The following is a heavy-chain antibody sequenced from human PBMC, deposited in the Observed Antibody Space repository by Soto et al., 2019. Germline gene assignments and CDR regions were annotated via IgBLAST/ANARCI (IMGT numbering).Heavy chain of an antibody. D-gene: IGHD3-10*01. CDR2: IYHSGST. Sequence: QVQLQESGPGLVKPSGTLSLTCAVSGGSISSSNWWSWVRQPPGKGPKWIGGIYHSGSTNNNPSLNSRVTISVDKSKNQFSLKLSSVTAADTAVYYCASVVVRGVISPYYFDYWGQGTLVTVSS. J-gene: IGHJ4*02. CDR1: GGSISSSNW. V-gene: IGHV4-4*02. CDR3: ASVVVRGVISPYYFDY.